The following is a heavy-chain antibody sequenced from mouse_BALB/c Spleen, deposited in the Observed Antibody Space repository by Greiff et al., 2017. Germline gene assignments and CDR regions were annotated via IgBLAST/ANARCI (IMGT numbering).Heavy chain of an antibody. CDR2: INPGSGGT. V-gene: IGHV1-54*03. D-gene: IGHD2-3*01. CDR1: GYAFTNYL. Sequence: VQLQQSGAELVRPGTSVKVSCKASGYAFTNYLIEWVKQRPGQGLEWIGVINPGSGGTNYNEKFKGKATLTADKSSSTAYMQLSSLTSDDSAVYFCARLIYDGYLGYWGQVTTLTVSS. J-gene: IGHJ2*01. CDR3: ARLIYDGYLGY.